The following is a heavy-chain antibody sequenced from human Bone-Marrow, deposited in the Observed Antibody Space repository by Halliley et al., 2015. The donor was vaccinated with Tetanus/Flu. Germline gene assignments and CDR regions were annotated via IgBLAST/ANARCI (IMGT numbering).Heavy chain of an antibody. CDR1: GFNFGKFS. CDR2: ITYDGSNK. D-gene: IGHD3-3*01. Sequence: SLRLSCEASGFNFGKFSMHWVRQAPGKGLEWVALITYDGSNKYYADSVKGRFIVSRDNSKNSLYLQMDSLRPDDTAKYFCAKGQDFDVWSGYYPHYFGFWGRGTLVTVSS. J-gene: IGHJ4*02. CDR3: AKGQDFDVWSGYYPHYFGF. V-gene: IGHV3-30-3*02.